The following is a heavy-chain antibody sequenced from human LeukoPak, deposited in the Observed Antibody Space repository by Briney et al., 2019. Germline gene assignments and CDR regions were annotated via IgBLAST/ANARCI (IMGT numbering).Heavy chain of an antibody. D-gene: IGHD1-26*01. CDR2: IIPILGIA. Sequence: SVKVSCKASGGTFSSYTISWVRQAPGQGLEWMGRIIPILGIANYAQKFQGRVTITADKSTSTAYMELSSLRSEDTAVYYCARGVGATSHWFDPWGQGTLVTASS. CDR1: GGTFSSYT. V-gene: IGHV1-69*02. CDR3: ARGVGATSHWFDP. J-gene: IGHJ5*02.